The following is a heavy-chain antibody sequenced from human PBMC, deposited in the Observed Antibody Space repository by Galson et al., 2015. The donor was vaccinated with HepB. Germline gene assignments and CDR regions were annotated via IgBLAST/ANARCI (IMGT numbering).Heavy chain of an antibody. J-gene: IGHJ4*02. Sequence: SETLSLTCIVSGGSISSTSYQWAWLRQPPGRGLEWIASIYHSGNKYYNSSPKSQVTISVDTSKSQFSLRLTSVTAADTAVYYCARGYCSGGTCYGLFDYWGQGTLVTVSS. D-gene: IGHD2-15*01. CDR1: GGSISSTSYQ. CDR2: IYHSGNK. V-gene: IGHV4-39*01. CDR3: ARGYCSGGTCYGLFDY.